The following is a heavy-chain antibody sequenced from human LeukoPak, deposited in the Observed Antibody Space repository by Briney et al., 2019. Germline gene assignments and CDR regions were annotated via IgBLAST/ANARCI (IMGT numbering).Heavy chain of an antibody. Sequence: ASVKVSCKASGYTFTGYYIHWVRQAPGQGLEWMGWINPNSGGTNYIQKFQGRVTMTRDTSISTAYMELSRLGSDDTAVYYCARRNTSNENEYFEHWGQGTLVTVSS. J-gene: IGHJ1*01. D-gene: IGHD2/OR15-2a*01. CDR3: ARRNTSNENEYFEH. V-gene: IGHV1-2*02. CDR2: INPNSGGT. CDR1: GYTFTGYY.